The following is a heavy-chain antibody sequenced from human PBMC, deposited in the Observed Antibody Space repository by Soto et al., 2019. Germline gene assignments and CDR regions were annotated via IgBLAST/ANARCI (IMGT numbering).Heavy chain of an antibody. CDR1: GYTFTSYA. J-gene: IGHJ6*03. V-gene: IGHV1-3*01. CDR3: ARDPVYCSSTSCYTAYYYYMDV. CDR2: INAGNGNT. Sequence: ASVKVSCKASGYTFTSYAMHWVRQAPGQRLEWMGWINAGNGNTKYSQKFQGRVTITRDTSASTAYMELSSLRSEDTAVYYCARDPVYCSSTSCYTAYYYYMDVWGKGTTVTVSS. D-gene: IGHD2-2*02.